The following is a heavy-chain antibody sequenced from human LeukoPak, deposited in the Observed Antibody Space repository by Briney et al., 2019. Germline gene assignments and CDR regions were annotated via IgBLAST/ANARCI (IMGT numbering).Heavy chain of an antibody. CDR1: GGSISSSNYY. CDR3: ARSWGFGEFDY. V-gene: IGHV4-39*01. CDR2: IYYSGTT. D-gene: IGHD3-10*01. J-gene: IGHJ4*02. Sequence: PSETLSLTCTVSGGSISSSNYYWGWIRQPPGKGLEWIGNIYYSGTTYYNPSLKSRVTMSVDTSKNQFSLKLTSETAADTAVYYCARSWGFGEFDYWGQGTLVTISS.